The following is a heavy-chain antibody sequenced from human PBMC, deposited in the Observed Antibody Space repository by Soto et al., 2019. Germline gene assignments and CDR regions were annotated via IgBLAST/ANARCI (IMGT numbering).Heavy chain of an antibody. Sequence: PGGSLRLSCAASGFTFSSYAMSWVRQAPGKGLEWVSAISGSGGSTYYADSVKGRFTISRDNSKNTLYLQMNSLRAEDTAVYYCAKGLNYYGSGSYPPEYFQHWGQGTLVTVSS. V-gene: IGHV3-23*01. CDR2: ISGSGGST. J-gene: IGHJ1*01. CDR1: GFTFSSYA. D-gene: IGHD3-10*01. CDR3: AKGLNYYGSGSYPPEYFQH.